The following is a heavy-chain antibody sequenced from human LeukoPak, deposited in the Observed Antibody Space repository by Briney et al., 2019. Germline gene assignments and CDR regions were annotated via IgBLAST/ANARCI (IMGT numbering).Heavy chain of an antibody. V-gene: IGHV3-30*04. CDR2: ISYDGNNK. Sequence: GRSLRLSCAASGFTFSSYAMHWVRQAPGKGLEWVAVISYDGNNKFYADSVKGRFTISRDNSNNTLYLQMNSLRAEDTAVYYCATGASRGYCTSTSCLYWYFDLWGRGTLVTVSS. D-gene: IGHD2-2*01. CDR1: GFTFSSYA. J-gene: IGHJ2*01. CDR3: ATGASRGYCTSTSCLYWYFDL.